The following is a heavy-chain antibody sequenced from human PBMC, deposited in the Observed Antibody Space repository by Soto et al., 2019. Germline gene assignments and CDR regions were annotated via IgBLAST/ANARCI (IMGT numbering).Heavy chain of an antibody. Sequence: GGSLRLSCAASGFTFSNAWMNWVRQAPGKGLEWVGRIKSKTDGGTTDYAAPVKGRFTISRDDSKNTLYLQMNSLKTEDTAVYYCTTLPTNSGSRRELNYYYYGMDVWGQGTTVTVSS. CDR2: IKSKTDGGTT. CDR1: GFTFSNAW. J-gene: IGHJ6*02. D-gene: IGHD3-10*01. CDR3: TTLPTNSGSRRELNYYYYGMDV. V-gene: IGHV3-15*07.